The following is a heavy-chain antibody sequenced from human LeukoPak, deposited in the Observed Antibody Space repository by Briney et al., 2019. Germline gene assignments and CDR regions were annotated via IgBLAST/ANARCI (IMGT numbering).Heavy chain of an antibody. CDR3: ASGNTAMAF. CDR2: INHSGST. D-gene: IGHD5-18*01. J-gene: IGHJ4*02. CDR1: GFIFKNHA. V-gene: IGHV4-34*01. Sequence: GSLRLSCAASGFIFKNHAMSWVRQPPGKGLEWIGEINHSGSTNYNPSLKSRVTISVDTSKNQFSLKLSSVTAADTAVYYCASGNTAMAFWGQGTLVTVSS.